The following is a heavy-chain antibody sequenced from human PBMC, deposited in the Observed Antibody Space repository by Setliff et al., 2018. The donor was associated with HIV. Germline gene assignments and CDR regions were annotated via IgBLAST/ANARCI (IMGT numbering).Heavy chain of an antibody. J-gene: IGHJ6*03. CDR1: GDTFSIYG. CDR3: ATSSRIYYYSYMDV. Sequence: ASVKVPCKVSGDTFSIYGISWVRPAPGQGLEWMGGIVIGNYAQKFQGRVTITADESTSTAYMELSSLTSDDTAVYYCATSSRIYYYSYMDVWGKGTTVTVSS. V-gene: IGHV1-69*10. CDR2: IVIG. D-gene: IGHD2-15*01.